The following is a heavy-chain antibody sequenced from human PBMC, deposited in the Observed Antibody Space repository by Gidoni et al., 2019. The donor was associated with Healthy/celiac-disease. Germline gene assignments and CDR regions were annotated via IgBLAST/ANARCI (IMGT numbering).Heavy chain of an antibody. CDR1: GFTFSNAW. CDR3: TTGLKYYYGSEGNYYYYMDV. Sequence: EVQLVESGGGLVKPGGSLRLSCAASGFTFSNAWMRCVRQAPGKGLEWVGRIKSKTDGGTTDYAAPVKGRFTISRDDSKNTLYLQMNSLKTEDTAVYYCTTGLKYYYGSEGNYYYYMDVWGKGTTVTVSS. D-gene: IGHD3-10*01. V-gene: IGHV3-15*01. J-gene: IGHJ6*03. CDR2: IKSKTDGGTT.